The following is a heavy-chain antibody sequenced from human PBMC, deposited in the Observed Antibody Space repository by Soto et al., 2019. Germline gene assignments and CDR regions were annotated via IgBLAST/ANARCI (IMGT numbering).Heavy chain of an antibody. CDR2: INHSGST. V-gene: IGHV4-34*01. J-gene: IGHJ5*02. D-gene: IGHD3-10*01. Sequence: SETLSLTCAVYGGCFSGYYWSWIRQPPGKGLEWIGEINHSGSTNYNPSLKSRVTISVDTSKNQFSLKLSSVTAADTAVYYCARDFAYYGSGSKWFDPWGQGTLVTVS. CDR3: ARDFAYYGSGSKWFDP. CDR1: GGCFSGYY.